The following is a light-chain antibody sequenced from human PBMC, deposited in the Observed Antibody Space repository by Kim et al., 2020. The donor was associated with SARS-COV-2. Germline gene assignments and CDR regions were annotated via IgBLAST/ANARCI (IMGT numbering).Light chain of an antibody. Sequence: DIVMTQSPLSLPVTPGEPASISCRSSQSLLHSNGYNYLDWYLQKPGQSPQLLIYLGSNRASGVPDRFSGSGSGTDFTLKISRVEAEDVGGDYCMQALQTWTFGQGTKLEI. J-gene: IGKJ2*01. CDR2: LGS. CDR1: QSLLHSNGYNY. V-gene: IGKV2-28*01. CDR3: MQALQTWT.